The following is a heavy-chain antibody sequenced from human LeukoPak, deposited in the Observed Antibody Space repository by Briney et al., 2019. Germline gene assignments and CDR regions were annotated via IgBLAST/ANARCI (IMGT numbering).Heavy chain of an antibody. CDR2: ISYDGSNK. V-gene: IGHV3-30-3*01. J-gene: IGHJ4*02. CDR1: GFTFSSYA. Sequence: GGSLRLSCAASGFTFSSYAMHWVRQAPGKGLEWVAVISYDGSNKYYADSVKGRFTISRDNSKNTLYLQMNSPRAEDTAVYYCARGDSGYSYGYYYFDYWGQGTLVTVSS. D-gene: IGHD5-18*01. CDR3: ARGDSGYSYGYYYFDY.